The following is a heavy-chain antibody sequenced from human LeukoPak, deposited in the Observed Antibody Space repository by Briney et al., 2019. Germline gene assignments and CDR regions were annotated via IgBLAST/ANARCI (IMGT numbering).Heavy chain of an antibody. D-gene: IGHD3-3*01. J-gene: IGHJ5*02. V-gene: IGHV4-38-2*02. CDR1: GYSISSGYF. Sequence: SETLSLTCTVSGYSISSGYFWGWMRQPPGKGLEWIGSIYQSETAHYNPSLKSRVTISVDTSKNQFSLKLSSVTAADTAVYYCARSGSGYYDFWSGYYEGFDPWGQGTLVTVSS. CDR3: ARSGSGYYDFWSGYYEGFDP. CDR2: IYQSETA.